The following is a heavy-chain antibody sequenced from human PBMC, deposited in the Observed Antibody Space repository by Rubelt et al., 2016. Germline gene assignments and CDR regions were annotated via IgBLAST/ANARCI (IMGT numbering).Heavy chain of an antibody. Sequence: QVQLQQWGAGLLKPSETLSLTCAVYGGSFSGYYWSWIRQPPGKGLEWIGEINHSGSTNYNPSLKSRVTISVDTPKNQFSLELSSVTAADTAVYYCASEETYYYGSGSSYRLYYFDYWGQGTLVTVSA. CDR2: INHSGST. V-gene: IGHV4-34*01. CDR1: GGSFSGYY. J-gene: IGHJ4*02. D-gene: IGHD3-10*01. CDR3: ASEETYYYGSGSSYRLYYFDY.